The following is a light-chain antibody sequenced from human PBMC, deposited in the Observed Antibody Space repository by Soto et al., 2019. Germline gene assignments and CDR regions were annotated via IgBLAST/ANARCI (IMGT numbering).Light chain of an antibody. CDR3: SSYTSSDTLV. CDR2: EVT. Sequence: QSALTQPASVSGSPGQSITISCTGTSSDVGAYNYVSWYQQPPGEAPKLMIYEVTDRPSGVSNRFSGSKSGNTASLTISGLQAEDEGDYYCSSYTSSDTLVFGTGTKLTVL. CDR1: SSDVGAYNY. J-gene: IGLJ1*01. V-gene: IGLV2-14*01.